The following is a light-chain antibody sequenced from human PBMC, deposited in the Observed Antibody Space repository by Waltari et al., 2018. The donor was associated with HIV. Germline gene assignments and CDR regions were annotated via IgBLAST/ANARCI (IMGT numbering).Light chain of an antibody. Sequence: QAGLTQPPSVSKDLRQTATLTCTGNSNNVGNQGAAWLQQRHGHPPKLLSYRNNNRPSGISERLSASRSGNTASLTITGLQPEDEADYYCSAWDSSLSAWVFGGGTKLTVL. CDR2: RNN. V-gene: IGLV10-54*01. J-gene: IGLJ3*02. CDR1: SNNVGNQG. CDR3: SAWDSSLSAWV.